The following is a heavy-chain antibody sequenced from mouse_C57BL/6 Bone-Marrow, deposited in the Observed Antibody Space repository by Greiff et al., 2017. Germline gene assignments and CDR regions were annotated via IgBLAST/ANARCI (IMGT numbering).Heavy chain of an antibody. CDR1: GFTFSSYG. CDR3: ARHEGLRRAFAY. D-gene: IGHD2-4*01. V-gene: IGHV5-6*01. Sequence: EVQVVESGGDLVKPGGSLKLSCAASGFTFSSYGMSWVRQTPDKRLEWVATISSGGSYTYYPDSVKGRFTISRDNAKNTLYLQMSSLKSEDTAMYDCARHEGLRRAFAYWGQGTLVTVSA. J-gene: IGHJ3*01. CDR2: ISSGGSYT.